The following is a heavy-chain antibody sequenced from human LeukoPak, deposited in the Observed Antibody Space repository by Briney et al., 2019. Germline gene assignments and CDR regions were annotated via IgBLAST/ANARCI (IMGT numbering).Heavy chain of an antibody. D-gene: IGHD1-26*01. Sequence: PSETLSLTCAVYGGSFSGYYWSWIRQPPGKGLEWIGYIYYSGSTNYNPSLKSRVTISVDTSKNQFSLKLSSVTAADTAVYYCARSAVGATPVFDYWGQGTLVTVSS. J-gene: IGHJ4*02. CDR3: ARSAVGATPVFDY. V-gene: IGHV4-59*08. CDR1: GGSFSGYY. CDR2: IYYSGST.